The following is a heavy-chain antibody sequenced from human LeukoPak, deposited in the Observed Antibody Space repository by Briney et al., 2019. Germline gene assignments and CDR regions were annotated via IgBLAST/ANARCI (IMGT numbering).Heavy chain of an antibody. CDR3: ARGDVLGATTPRN. J-gene: IGHJ4*02. D-gene: IGHD1-26*01. Sequence: ASVKVSCKASGYTFTSYYMHWVRQAPGQGLEWMGIINPSGGSTSYAQKLQGRVTMTRDMSTSTVYMELSSLRSEDTAVYYCARGDVLGATTPRNWGQGTLVTVSS. CDR1: GYTFTSYY. V-gene: IGHV1-46*01. CDR2: INPSGGST.